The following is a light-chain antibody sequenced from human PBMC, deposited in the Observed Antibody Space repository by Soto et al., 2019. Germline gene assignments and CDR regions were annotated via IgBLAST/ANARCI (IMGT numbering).Light chain of an antibody. CDR1: SGHSSYA. J-gene: IGLJ1*01. V-gene: IGLV4-69*01. CDR2: LNSDGSH. Sequence: QSVLTQSPSASASLGASVKLTCTLSSGHSSYAIAWHQQLREKGPRYLMKLNSDGSHSKGDGIPDRFSGSSSGAERYLTISSLQSEDEAGYYYQTWGTGIHVFGTGTKVTVL. CDR3: QTWGTGIHV.